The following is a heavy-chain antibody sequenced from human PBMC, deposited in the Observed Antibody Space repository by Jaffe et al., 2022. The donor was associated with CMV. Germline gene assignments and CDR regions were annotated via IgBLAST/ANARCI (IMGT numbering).Heavy chain of an antibody. V-gene: IGHV1-46*01. CDR2: INPSGGST. CDR3: ARDFQTGITGTTFLGY. D-gene: IGHD1-20*01. Sequence: QVQLVQSGAEVKKPGASVKVSCKASGYTFTSYYMHWVRQAPGQGLEWMGIINPSGGSTSYAQKFQGRVTMTRDTSTSTVYMELSSLRSEDTAVYYCARDFQTGITGTTFLGYWGQGTLVTVSS. J-gene: IGHJ4*02. CDR1: GYTFTSYY.